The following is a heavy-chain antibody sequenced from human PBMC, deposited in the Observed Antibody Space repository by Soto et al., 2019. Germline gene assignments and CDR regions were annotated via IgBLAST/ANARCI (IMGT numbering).Heavy chain of an antibody. CDR2: INAGNGNT. CDR3: ASGTDSSGYPDY. CDR1: GYTFTSYA. J-gene: IGHJ4*02. V-gene: IGHV1-3*01. Sequence: ASVKVSCKASGYTFTSYAMHWVRQAPGQRLEWMGWINAGNGNTKYSQKFQGRVTITRDTSASTAYMELSSLRSEDTAVYYCASGTDSSGYPDYWGQGXLVTVYS. D-gene: IGHD3-22*01.